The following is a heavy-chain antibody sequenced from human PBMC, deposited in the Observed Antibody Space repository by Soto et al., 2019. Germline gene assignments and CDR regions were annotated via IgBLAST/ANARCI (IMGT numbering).Heavy chain of an antibody. CDR3: ASVMQNPLEEGIYQYYGMDV. CDR1: GYTFGSYI. D-gene: IGHD2-2*02. CDR2: ISAHNGNT. Sequence: GASVKVSCKTSGYTFGSYITTWVRQAPGQGLEWMGWISAHNGNTVYAQNLQGRVTMTTDTSTSTAYMELRSLRSDDTAVYYCASVMQNPLEEGIYQYYGMDVWGQGTTVTVSS. J-gene: IGHJ6*02. V-gene: IGHV1-18*01.